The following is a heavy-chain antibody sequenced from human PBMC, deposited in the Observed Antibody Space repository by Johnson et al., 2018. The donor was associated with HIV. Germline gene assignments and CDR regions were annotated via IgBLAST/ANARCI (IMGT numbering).Heavy chain of an antibody. CDR3: TTGTTVPTWD. V-gene: IGHV3-15*01. D-gene: IGHD4-17*01. CDR2: IKSTTDGGTK. Sequence: VQLVESGGGLVKPGGSLRLSCAASGFSFSDYYMSWIRQAPGKGLEWVGRIKSTTDGGTKDYAAPVKGRFTISRDDSKNTLYLQMNSLKTEDTAVYYCTTGTTVPTWDWGQGTMVTVSS. J-gene: IGHJ3*01. CDR1: GFSFSDYY.